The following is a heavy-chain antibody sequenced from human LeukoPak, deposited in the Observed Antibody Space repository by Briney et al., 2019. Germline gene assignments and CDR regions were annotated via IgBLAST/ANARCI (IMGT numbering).Heavy chain of an antibody. D-gene: IGHD3-22*01. CDR3: ARGWVYDSSGDNWSDP. V-gene: IGHV4-59*01. J-gene: IGHJ5*02. CDR2: IYYSGST. Sequence: SETLSLTCTVSGGSISSYYWSWIRQPPGKGLEWIGYIYYSGSTNYNPSLKSRVTISVDTSKNQFSLKLSSVTAADTAVYYCARGWVYDSSGDNWSDPWGQGTLVTVSS. CDR1: GGSISSYY.